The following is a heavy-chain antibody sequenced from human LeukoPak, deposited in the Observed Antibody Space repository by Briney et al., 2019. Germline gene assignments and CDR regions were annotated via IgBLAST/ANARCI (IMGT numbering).Heavy chain of an antibody. CDR2: ISGSGGST. CDR1: GFIFSSYA. V-gene: IGHV3-23*01. CDR3: AKDGGVVVPAAIERDYYYGMDV. J-gene: IGHJ6*02. D-gene: IGHD2-2*01. Sequence: PGASLRLSCAASGFIFSSYAMSWVRQAPGKGLEWVSAISGSGGSTYYADSVKGRFTISRDNSKNTLYLQMNSLRAEDTAVYYCAKDGGVVVPAAIERDYYYGMDVWGQGTTVTVSS.